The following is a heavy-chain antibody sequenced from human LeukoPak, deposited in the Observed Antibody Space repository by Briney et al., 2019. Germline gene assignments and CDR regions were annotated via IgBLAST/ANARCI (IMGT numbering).Heavy chain of an antibody. CDR1: GYTFTSYY. Sequence: ASVKVSCKASGYTFTSYYMHWVRQAPGQGLEWMGIINPSGGSTSYAQKFQGRVTMTRHMSTSTVYMELSSLRSEDTAVYYCARGTGGEWLIQSGFDYWGQGTLVTVSS. CDR3: ARGTGGEWLIQSGFDY. J-gene: IGHJ4*02. CDR2: INPSGGST. D-gene: IGHD6-19*01. V-gene: IGHV1-46*01.